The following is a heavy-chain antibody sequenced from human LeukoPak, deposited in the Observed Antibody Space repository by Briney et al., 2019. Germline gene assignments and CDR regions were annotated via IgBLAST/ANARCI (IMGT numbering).Heavy chain of an antibody. J-gene: IGHJ3*02. D-gene: IGHD3-16*02. CDR2: IYPGDSDT. Sequence: GESLKISCKGSGYRFTTYWIAWVRHMPGKGLEWMGIIYPGDSDTRYSPSFQGQVTISADKSINTAYLQWSSLKASDTAMYYCARHRGYTTTWNAFDIWGQGTMVTVSA. CDR1: GYRFTTYW. CDR3: ARHRGYTTTWNAFDI. V-gene: IGHV5-51*01.